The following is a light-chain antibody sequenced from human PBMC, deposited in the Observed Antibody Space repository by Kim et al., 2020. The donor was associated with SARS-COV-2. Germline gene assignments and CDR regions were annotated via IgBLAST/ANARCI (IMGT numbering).Light chain of an antibody. CDR2: DNN. J-gene: IGLJ3*02. Sequence: GQRVTISCSGTYSTIAEYDISWHQQFPGTAPKLVIYDNNMRPSGIPDRFSGSKSGTSATLAITGLQTGDEADYYCGTWHSSLSAWVFGGGTQLTVL. CDR1: YSTIAEYD. CDR3: GTWHSSLSAWV. V-gene: IGLV1-51*01.